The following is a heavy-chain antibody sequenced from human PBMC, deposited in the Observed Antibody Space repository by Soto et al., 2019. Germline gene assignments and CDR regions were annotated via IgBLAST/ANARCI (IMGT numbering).Heavy chain of an antibody. CDR2: ISYDGSNQ. D-gene: IGHD6-19*01. J-gene: IGHJ4*02. Sequence: QGQLVESGGGVAQPGRSLRLSCAASGFTFSNYGMHWVRQAPGKGLEWVAVISYDGSNQYYADSVEGRITISRDNSKNTLYLQMNSLRAEDTAVYYCAKDGNIYSSGWYAPSLDYWGQGTLVTVSS. V-gene: IGHV3-30*18. CDR3: AKDGNIYSSGWYAPSLDY. CDR1: GFTFSNYG.